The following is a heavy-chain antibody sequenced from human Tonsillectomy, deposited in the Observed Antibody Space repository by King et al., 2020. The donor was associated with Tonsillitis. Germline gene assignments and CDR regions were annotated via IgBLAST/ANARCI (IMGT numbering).Heavy chain of an antibody. CDR3: ARDAPASGTKFDS. CDR1: GGSISRGYYF. D-gene: IGHD2-8*01. CDR2: IYASGSP. J-gene: IGHJ5*01. Sequence: VQLQESGPGLLKPSQTLSLTCTVSGGSISRGYYFWSWIRQPAGKTLEWIGRIYASGSPDYNPPLKSLITISVDTSKNQFSLWLTSVTAADTAVSYCARDAPASGTKFDSWGQGTLVTVSS. V-gene: IGHV4-61*02.